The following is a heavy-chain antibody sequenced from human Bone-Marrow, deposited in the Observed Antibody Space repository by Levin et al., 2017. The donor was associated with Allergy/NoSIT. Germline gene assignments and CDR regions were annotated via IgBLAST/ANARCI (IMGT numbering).Heavy chain of an antibody. CDR2: IYYSGTT. J-gene: IGHJ4*02. D-gene: IGHD5-18*01. CDR3: ARMGDTAMVDPFDY. CDR1: GGSISNYY. Sequence: SETLSLTCTVSGGSISNYYWSWIRQPPGKGLEWIGYIYYSGTTNYNPSLKSRVTISVDTSKSQFSLKLTSVTAADTAIYYCARMGDTAMVDPFDYWGQGTLVTVSS. V-gene: IGHV4-59*01.